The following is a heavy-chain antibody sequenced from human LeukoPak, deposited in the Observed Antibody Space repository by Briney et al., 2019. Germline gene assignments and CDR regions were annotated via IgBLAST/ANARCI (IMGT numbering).Heavy chain of an antibody. Sequence: ASVKVSCKASGYTFTSYGISWVRQAPGQGLEWMGWISAYNGNTNYAQKLQGRVTMTTDTSTSTAYMELRSLRSDDTAVYYCARERTATDPYYYYMDVWSKGTTVTVSS. CDR1: GYTFTSYG. V-gene: IGHV1-18*01. CDR3: ARERTATDPYYYYMDV. CDR2: ISAYNGNT. D-gene: IGHD2-8*02. J-gene: IGHJ6*03.